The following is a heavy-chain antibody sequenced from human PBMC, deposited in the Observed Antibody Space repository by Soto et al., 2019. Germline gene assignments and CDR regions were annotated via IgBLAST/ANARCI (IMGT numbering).Heavy chain of an antibody. CDR2: ISNSGDT. CDR1: GFTFSSYA. CDR3: TKPKYRGVVVNV. J-gene: IGHJ6*02. Sequence: VQLLESGGALVQPGGSLRLSCAASGFTFSSYAIYWVRQAPGKGLEWVSTISNSGDTYYADSVEGRFTISRDNSKDTLYLQMHSLRAEDTAVYYCTKPKYRGVVVNVWGQGTTVTVSS. V-gene: IGHV3-23*01. D-gene: IGHD3-10*01.